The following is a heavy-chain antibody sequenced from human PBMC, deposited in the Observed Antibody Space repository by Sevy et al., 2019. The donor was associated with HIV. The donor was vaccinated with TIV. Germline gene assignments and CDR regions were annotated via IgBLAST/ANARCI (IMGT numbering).Heavy chain of an antibody. CDR2: IYYSGNT. CDR3: ARSRVWFEELS. CDR1: GESVNNAAYY. J-gene: IGHJ4*02. V-gene: IGHV4-30-4*01. Sequence: SETLSLTCTVSGESVNNAAYYWNWIRQSPGKGLEWVGYIYYSGNTYYNPSLNYRLDMSIDTSKNDFSLLMHSVTAADTAVYSCARSRVWFEELSWGQGILVTVSS. D-gene: IGHD3-10*01.